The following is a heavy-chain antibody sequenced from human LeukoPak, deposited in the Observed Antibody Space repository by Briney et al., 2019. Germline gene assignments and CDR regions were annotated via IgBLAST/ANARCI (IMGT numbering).Heavy chain of an antibody. CDR3: TTQRAGAFGY. Sequence: GGSLRLSCAASGFSFTNAWMTWVRRPPGRGLEWVGRVLSEPDGGTAYYAAPVKGRFTISRDDSRDTVYLQMTSLKAEDTAMYYCTTQRAGAFGYWGQGTLVTVS. D-gene: IGHD3-10*01. J-gene: IGHJ4*02. CDR2: VLSEPDGGTA. CDR1: GFSFTNAW. V-gene: IGHV3-15*01.